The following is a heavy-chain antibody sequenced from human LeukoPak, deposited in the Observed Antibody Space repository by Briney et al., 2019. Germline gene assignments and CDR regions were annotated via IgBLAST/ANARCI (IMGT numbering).Heavy chain of an antibody. CDR2: IKQDGSAK. CDR3: ARWGGGFDY. D-gene: IGHD3-16*01. J-gene: IGHJ4*02. V-gene: IGHV3-7*04. CDR1: GFTFSRYW. Sequence: GGSLRLSCAAAGFTFSRYWMSWVRQAPGKGLEWVANIKQDGSAKYYGDSVEGRFTISRDNAKNSLYLQMNSLRAEDTAVYYCARWGGGFDYWGQGTLVTVSS.